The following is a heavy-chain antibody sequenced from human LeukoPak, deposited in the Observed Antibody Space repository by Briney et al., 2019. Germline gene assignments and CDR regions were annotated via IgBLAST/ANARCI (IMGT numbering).Heavy chain of an antibody. Sequence: GASVKVSCKASGYTFTSYAITWVRQAPGQGLEWMGWISAYNGDTNYAQKLQGRVTVTTDTSTTTAYMELRSLRSDDTAVYYCARGMGTVAYAFDIWGQGTVVTVSS. D-gene: IGHD7-27*01. V-gene: IGHV1-18*01. CDR1: GYTFTSYA. CDR2: ISAYNGDT. J-gene: IGHJ3*02. CDR3: ARGMGTVAYAFDI.